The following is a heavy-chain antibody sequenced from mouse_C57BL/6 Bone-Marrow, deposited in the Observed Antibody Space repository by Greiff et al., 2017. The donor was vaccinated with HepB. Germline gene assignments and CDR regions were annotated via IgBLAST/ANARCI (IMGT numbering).Heavy chain of an antibody. CDR3: ARDYGNSYWYFDV. J-gene: IGHJ1*03. V-gene: IGHV1-69*01. CDR1: GYTFTSYW. Sequence: QVQLQQSGAELVMPGASVKLSCKASGYTFTSYWMHWVKQRPGQGLEWIGEIDPSDSYTNYNQKFKGKSTLTVDKSSSTAYMQLSSLTSEDSAVYYCARDYGNSYWYFDVWGTGTTVTVSS. D-gene: IGHD2-1*01. CDR2: IDPSDSYT.